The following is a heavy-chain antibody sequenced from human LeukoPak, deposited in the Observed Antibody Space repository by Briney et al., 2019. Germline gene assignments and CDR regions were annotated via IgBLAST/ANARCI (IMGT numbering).Heavy chain of an antibody. CDR2: IIPIFGTA. CDR1: GGTFSSYA. Sequence: SVKVSCKASGGTFSSYAISWVRQAPGQGLEWMGGIIPIFGTANYAQKFQGRVTITADKSTSTAYMELSGLRSEDTAVYYCARVVGYSSSSNWFDPWGQGTLVTVSS. CDR3: ARVVGYSSSSNWFDP. J-gene: IGHJ5*02. D-gene: IGHD6-13*01. V-gene: IGHV1-69*06.